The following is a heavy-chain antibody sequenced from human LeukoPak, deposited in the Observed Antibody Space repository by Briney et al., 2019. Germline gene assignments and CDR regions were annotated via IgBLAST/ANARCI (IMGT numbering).Heavy chain of an antibody. CDR2: INYNGGST. D-gene: IGHD1-20*01. CDR1: GFTFSADA. V-gene: IGHV3-23*01. Sequence: PGGSLRLSCAASGFTFSADAMNWVRQAPGKGLEWVSTINYNGGSTYYADSVEGRFTISRDNSKNTLYLQMNNLRAEDTAIYYCARRYNWKAFDLWGRGTLVTVSS. J-gene: IGHJ2*01. CDR3: ARRYNWKAFDL.